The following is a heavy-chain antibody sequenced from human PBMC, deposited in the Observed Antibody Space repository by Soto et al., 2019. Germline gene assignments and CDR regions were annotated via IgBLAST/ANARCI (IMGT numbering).Heavy chain of an antibody. V-gene: IGHV4-59*01. D-gene: IGHD6-13*01. CDR2: IYYSGST. J-gene: IGHJ4*02. CDR3: AGTSLGIKGIAAAGTDY. CDR1: GGSISSYY. Sequence: PSETLSLTCTVSGGSISSYYWSWIRQPPGKGLEWIGYIYYSGSTNYNPSLKSRVTISVDTSKNQFSLKLSSVTAADTAVYYCAGTSLGIKGIAAAGTDYWGQGTLVTVSS.